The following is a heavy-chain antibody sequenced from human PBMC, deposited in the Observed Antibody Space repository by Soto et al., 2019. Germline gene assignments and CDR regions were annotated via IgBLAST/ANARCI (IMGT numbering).Heavy chain of an antibody. J-gene: IGHJ5*02. CDR3: ARDRGLGMGWFDP. CDR1: GFTVSSNY. CDR2: IYSGGST. V-gene: IGHV3-66*01. D-gene: IGHD7-27*01. Sequence: EVQLVESGGGLVQRGGSLRLSCAASGFTVSSNYMSWVRQAPGKGLEWVSVIYSGGSTYYADSVKGRFTISRDNSKNTLYLQMNSLRAEDTAVYYCARDRGLGMGWFDPWGQGTLVTVSS.